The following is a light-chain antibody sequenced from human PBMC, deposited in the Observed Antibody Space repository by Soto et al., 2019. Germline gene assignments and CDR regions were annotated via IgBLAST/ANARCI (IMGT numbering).Light chain of an antibody. CDR2: GAS. CDR3: QSYGSSHSNT. J-gene: IGKJ5*01. CDR1: QSVSNNY. V-gene: IGKV3-20*01. Sequence: EIVLTQSPGTLSLSPGERATLSCRASQSVSNNYLAWYQQKPGQAPRLLIYGASNRATGIPDRFSGSGSGTDFTLTISRLEPEDFAVYYCQSYGSSHSNTFGQGTRLE.